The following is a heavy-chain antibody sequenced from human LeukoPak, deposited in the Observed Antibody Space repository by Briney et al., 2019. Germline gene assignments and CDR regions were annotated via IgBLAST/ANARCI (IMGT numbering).Heavy chain of an antibody. Sequence: PGGSLRLSCAASGFTFSSYAMSWVRQAPGKGLEWVSSISGSGGSTYYADSVKGRFTISRDNSKNTLYLQMNSLRAEDTAVYYCSKPQVAASALDYWGQGTLVTVSS. V-gene: IGHV3-23*01. CDR3: SKPQVAASALDY. CDR1: GFTFSSYA. J-gene: IGHJ4*02. D-gene: IGHD6-13*01. CDR2: ISGSGGST.